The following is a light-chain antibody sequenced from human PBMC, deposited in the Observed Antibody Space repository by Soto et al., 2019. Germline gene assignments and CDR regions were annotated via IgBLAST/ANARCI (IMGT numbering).Light chain of an antibody. CDR3: QSYDTSLTSSAV. CDR1: SSNIGAGSD. J-gene: IGLJ3*02. V-gene: IGLV1-40*01. CDR2: GNN. Sequence: QPVLTQPPSVSGAPGQRVTISCTGSSSNIGAGSDVHWYQHLPGTAPKLLIYGNNNRPSGVPDRFSASKSGTSASLAITGLQAEDEAEYFCQSYDTSLTSSAVFGGGTKLTVL.